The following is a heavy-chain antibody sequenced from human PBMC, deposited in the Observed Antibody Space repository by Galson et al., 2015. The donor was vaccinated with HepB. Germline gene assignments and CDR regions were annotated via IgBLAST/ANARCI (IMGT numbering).Heavy chain of an antibody. CDR2: INAGNGNT. V-gene: IGHV1-3*01. J-gene: IGHJ5*02. CDR3: ARAPRGVFGELLLSADP. D-gene: IGHD3-10*02. Sequence: SVKVSCKASGYTFTSYAMHWVRQAPGQRLEWMGWINAGNGNTKYSQKFQGRVTITRDTSASTAYMELSSLRSEDTAVYYCARAPRGVFGELLLSADPLGQGTLVTLSP. CDR1: GYTFTSYA.